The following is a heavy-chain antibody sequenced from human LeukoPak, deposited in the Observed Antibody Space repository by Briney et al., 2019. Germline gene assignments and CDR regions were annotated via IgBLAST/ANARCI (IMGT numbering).Heavy chain of an antibody. CDR1: GGSFSGYY. Sequence: PSETLSLTCAVYGGSFSGYYWSWIRQPPGKGLEWIGEINHSGSTNYNPSLKSRVTISVDTSKNQFSLKLSSVTAAHTAVYYCARAIPSMTPLDYWGQGTLVTVSS. CDR3: ARAIPSMTPLDY. D-gene: IGHD2/OR15-2a*01. J-gene: IGHJ4*02. V-gene: IGHV4-34*01. CDR2: INHSGST.